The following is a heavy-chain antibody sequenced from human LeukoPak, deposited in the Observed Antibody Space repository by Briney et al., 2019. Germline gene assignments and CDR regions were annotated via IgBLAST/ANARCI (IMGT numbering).Heavy chain of an antibody. Sequence: PSQTLSLTCTVSGGSISSGGYYWSWIRQHPGKGPEWIGYIYYSGSTYYNPSLKSRVTISVDTSKNQFSLKLSSVTAADTAVYYCAPGLAAAGHFDYWGQGTLVTVSS. CDR3: APGLAAAGHFDY. V-gene: IGHV4-31*03. J-gene: IGHJ4*02. CDR1: GGSISSGGYY. CDR2: IYYSGST. D-gene: IGHD6-13*01.